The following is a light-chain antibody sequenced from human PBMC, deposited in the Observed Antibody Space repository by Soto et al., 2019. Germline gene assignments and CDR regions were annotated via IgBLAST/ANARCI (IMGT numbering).Light chain of an antibody. CDR3: QQYYSLLT. V-gene: IGKV1-33*01. CDR2: DAS. CDR1: QDIRNY. J-gene: IGKJ4*01. Sequence: DIQMTQSPSSLSASVGDRVTITCQASQDIRNYLNWYQQNPGKAPKLVIYDASNLETGVPSRFSESGSGTDFAFTITSLQPEDIATYYCQQYYSLLTFGGGTKVEIK.